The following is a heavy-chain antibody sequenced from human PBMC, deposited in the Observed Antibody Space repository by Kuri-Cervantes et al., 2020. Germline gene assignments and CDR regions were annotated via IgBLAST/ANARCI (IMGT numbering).Heavy chain of an antibody. J-gene: IGHJ4*02. D-gene: IGHD3-9*01. Sequence: SQTLSLPCAVYGGSFSGYYWSWIRQPPGKGLVWIGEITHCGSTNYNPSLKSRVTISVDTSNNQFSLKLSSVTAADTAVYFCARQWNDVLTGYYLDSWGQGTLVTVSS. CDR3: ARQWNDVLTGYYLDS. V-gene: IGHV4-34*01. CDR2: ITHCGST. CDR1: GGSFSGYY.